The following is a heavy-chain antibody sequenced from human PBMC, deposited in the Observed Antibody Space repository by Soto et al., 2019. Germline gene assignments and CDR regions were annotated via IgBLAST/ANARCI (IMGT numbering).Heavy chain of an antibody. CDR3: AREVKLELGNNWFDP. CDR2: IYYSGST. CDR1: GGSISSGGYY. Sequence: SETLSLTCTVSGGSISSGGYYWSWIRQHPGKGLEWIGYIYYSGSTYYNPSLKSRVTISVDTSKNQFSLKLSSVTAADTAVYYCAREVKLELGNNWFDPWGQGTLVTVSS. J-gene: IGHJ5*02. V-gene: IGHV4-31*03. D-gene: IGHD1-7*01.